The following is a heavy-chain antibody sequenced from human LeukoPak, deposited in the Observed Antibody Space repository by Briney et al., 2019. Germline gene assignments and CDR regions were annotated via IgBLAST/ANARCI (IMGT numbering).Heavy chain of an antibody. CDR2: ISSSSSTI. D-gene: IGHD2-15*01. J-gene: IGHJ3*02. CDR1: GFSFSTYS. V-gene: IGHV3-48*04. Sequence: GGSLRLSCAASGFSFSTYSMNWVRQAPGKGLEWVSYISSSSSTIYYADSVKGRFTISRDNAKNSLYLQMNSLRAEDTAVYYCARGDVVVVVAAWGAFDIWGQGTMVTVSS. CDR3: ARGDVVVVVAAWGAFDI.